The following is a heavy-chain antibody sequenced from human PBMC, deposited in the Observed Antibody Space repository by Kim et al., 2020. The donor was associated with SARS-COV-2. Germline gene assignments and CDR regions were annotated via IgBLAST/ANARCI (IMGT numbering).Heavy chain of an antibody. J-gene: IGHJ3*02. CDR1: GFTFSSYT. CDR2: ISSSSSYI. D-gene: IGHD6-19*01. V-gene: IGHV3-21*01. Sequence: GGSLRLSCAASGFTFSSYTMNWVRQAPGKGLEWVSSISSSSSYIYYADSVKGRFTISRDNAKNSLYLQMNSLRAEDTAVYYCARDQATDSSGWYWYVFDIWGQGTMVTVSS. CDR3: ARDQATDSSGWYWYVFDI.